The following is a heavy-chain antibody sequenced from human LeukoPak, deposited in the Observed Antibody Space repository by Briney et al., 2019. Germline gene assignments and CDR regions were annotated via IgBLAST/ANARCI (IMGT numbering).Heavy chain of an antibody. Sequence: PGGSLRLSCAASGFTFSSYGMHWVRQAPGKGLEWVAVIWYDGSNKYYADSVKGRFTISRDNSKNTLYLQMNSLRAEDTAVYYCARDSRPGNIWGTRSGAFDIWGQGTMVTVSS. CDR1: GFTFSSYG. D-gene: IGHD3-16*01. CDR2: IWYDGSNK. CDR3: ARDSRPGNIWGTRSGAFDI. V-gene: IGHV3-33*01. J-gene: IGHJ3*02.